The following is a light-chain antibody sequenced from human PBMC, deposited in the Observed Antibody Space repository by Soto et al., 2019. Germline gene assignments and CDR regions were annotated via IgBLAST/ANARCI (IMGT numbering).Light chain of an antibody. CDR2: GAS. V-gene: IGKV3-15*01. CDR1: QSVRSN. Sequence: QSPNTLAVAPRESTHHSFRASQSVRSNLGWYQQKPGQAPRLLIYGASTRATGIPARFSGSGSGTEFTLTISSLQSEDFAVYYCQQYNNCPETFGQGTEVDIK. J-gene: IGKJ1*01. CDR3: QQYNNCPET.